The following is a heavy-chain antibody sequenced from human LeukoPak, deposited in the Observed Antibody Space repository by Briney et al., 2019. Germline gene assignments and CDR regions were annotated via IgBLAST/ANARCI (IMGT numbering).Heavy chain of an antibody. CDR2: ISYDGSNK. D-gene: IGHD3-3*01. Sequence: GGSLRLSCAASGFTFSSYAMHWVRQAPGKGLEWVAVISYDGSNKYYADSVKGRFTISRDNSKNTLYLQMNSLRAEDTAVYYCARAGGLEWLLPYYFDYWDQGTLVTVSS. V-gene: IGHV3-30-3*01. CDR3: ARAGGLEWLLPYYFDY. CDR1: GFTFSSYA. J-gene: IGHJ4*02.